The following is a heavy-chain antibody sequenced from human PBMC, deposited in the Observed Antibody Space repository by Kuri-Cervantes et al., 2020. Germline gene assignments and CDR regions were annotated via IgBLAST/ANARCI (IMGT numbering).Heavy chain of an antibody. D-gene: IGHD3-9*01. V-gene: IGHV3-48*01. Sequence: GESLKISCVASGFTLDSYNMNWVRQAPGKGLEWVSYISSSRTAIYYADSVKGRFTISRDSAKNSLYLQMNSLRAEDTAVYYCARDFAGVTRYFDCWGQGTLVTVSS. CDR3: ARDFAGVTRYFDC. CDR2: ISSSRTAI. J-gene: IGHJ4*02. CDR1: GFTLDSYN.